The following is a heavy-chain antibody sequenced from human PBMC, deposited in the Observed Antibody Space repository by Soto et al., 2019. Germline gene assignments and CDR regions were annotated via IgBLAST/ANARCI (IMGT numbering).Heavy chain of an antibody. D-gene: IGHD5-18*01. V-gene: IGHV1-69*01. CDR2: IIPIFGTA. CDR1: GGTFSSYA. Sequence: QVQLVQSGAEVKKPGSSVKVSCKASGGTFSSYAISWVRQAPGQGLEWMGGIIPIFGTANYAQKFQGRVTITADESTSTAYMELRSLRSEDTAVYYCARGGAGIQLPSNGDWYFDLWGRGTLVTASS. CDR3: ARGGAGIQLPSNGDWYFDL. J-gene: IGHJ2*01.